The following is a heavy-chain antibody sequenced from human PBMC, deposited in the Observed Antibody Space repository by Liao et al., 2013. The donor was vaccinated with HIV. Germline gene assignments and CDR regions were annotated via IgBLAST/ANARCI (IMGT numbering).Heavy chain of an antibody. D-gene: IGHD3-22*01. V-gene: IGHV4-39*07. CDR2: IFHTGKT. Sequence: QVQLQQWGAGLLKPSETLSLTCTVSGGSMATDTYYWGWIRQPPGKGLQWIGNIFHTGKTYYNPSLESRSTISVDTSKNQFSLILNSVTAADTAIYYCAREVSPAIITTPADFDNWGQGTLVTVSS. CDR1: GGSMATDTYY. CDR3: AREVSPAIITTPADFDN. J-gene: IGHJ4*02.